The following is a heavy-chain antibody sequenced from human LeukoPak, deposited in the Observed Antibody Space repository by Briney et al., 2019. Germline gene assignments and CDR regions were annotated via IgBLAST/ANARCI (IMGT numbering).Heavy chain of an antibody. Sequence: GGSLRLSCAASGFTFSSYGMNWVRQAPGKGLEWVSYISSSGSTIYYADSVKGRFTISRDNAKNSLYLQMNSLRAEDTAVYYCARELVVVAATRDYWGQGTLVTVSS. D-gene: IGHD2-15*01. CDR2: ISSSGSTI. CDR1: GFTFSSYG. J-gene: IGHJ4*02. V-gene: IGHV3-48*03. CDR3: ARELVVVAATRDY.